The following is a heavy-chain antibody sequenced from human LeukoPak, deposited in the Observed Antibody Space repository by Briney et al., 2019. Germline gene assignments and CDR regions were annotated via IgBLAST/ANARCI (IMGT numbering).Heavy chain of an antibody. CDR2: ISSSGFST. CDR1: GFNFSDYY. CDR3: ARGKHRFDY. J-gene: IGHJ4*02. V-gene: IGHV3-11*01. Sequence: GGSLRLSCAASGFNFSDYYMSWIRQAPGKGLEWVSYISSSGFSTYYAGSAKGRFTISRDNARNSLYLQMNSLAPEDTALYYCARGKHRFDYWGQGTLVSVSS.